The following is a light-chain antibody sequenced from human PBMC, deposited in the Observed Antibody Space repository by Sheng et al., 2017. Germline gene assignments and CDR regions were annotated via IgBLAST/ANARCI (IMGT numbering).Light chain of an antibody. V-gene: IGLV1-51*01. CDR1: SSNMGNNY. CDR3: GTWDTSLSAGV. CDR2: DNN. Sequence: QSMLTQPPSVSAAPGQKVTISCSGRSSNMGNNYVSWYQQLPGTAPKLLIYDNNKRPSGIPDRFSGSKSGTSATLGITGLQTGDEADYYCGTWDTSLSAGVFGTGTKVTVL. J-gene: IGLJ1*01.